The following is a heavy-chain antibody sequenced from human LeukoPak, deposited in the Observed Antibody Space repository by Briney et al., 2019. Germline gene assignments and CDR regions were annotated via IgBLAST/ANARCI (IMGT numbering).Heavy chain of an antibody. CDR1: GFTFANYA. Sequence: GGSLRLSCAASGFTFANYAFSWVRQAPGPGMELVSASSGDCDATEYADSVKGRFTISRDNSKNTLYLQMNSLRPDDTAVYYCARCTASCYANAFDVWGQGTLLTVSS. J-gene: IGHJ3*01. CDR3: ARCTASCYANAFDV. V-gene: IGHV3-23*01. D-gene: IGHD2-2*01. CDR2: SSGDCDAT.